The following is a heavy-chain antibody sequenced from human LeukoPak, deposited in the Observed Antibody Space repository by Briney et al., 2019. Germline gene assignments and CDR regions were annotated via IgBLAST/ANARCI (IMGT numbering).Heavy chain of an antibody. CDR3: ALGTSVAGTRVDD. CDR1: GYSFTGHY. Sequence: ASVKVSCKASGYSFTGHYMHWVRQATGQGLEWMGWMNPNSGNTGYAQKFQGRVTMTTDTSTSTAYMDLRSLRSDDTAVYYCALGTSVAGTRVDDWGQGTLVTVSP. D-gene: IGHD6-19*01. V-gene: IGHV1-8*02. J-gene: IGHJ4*02. CDR2: MNPNSGNT.